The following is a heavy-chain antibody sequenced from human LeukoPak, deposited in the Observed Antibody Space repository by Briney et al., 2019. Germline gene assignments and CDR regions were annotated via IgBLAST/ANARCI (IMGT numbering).Heavy chain of an antibody. CDR1: GGSISSYY. CDR3: AVEDIVVVPAAKGFDP. Sequence: SETLSLTCTVSGGSISSYYWSWIRQPAGKGLEWIGRIYTSGSTNYNPSLKSRVTMSVDTSKNQFSLKLSSVTAADTAEYYCAVEDIVVVPAAKGFDPWSQGTLVTVSS. J-gene: IGHJ5*02. CDR2: IYTSGST. D-gene: IGHD2-2*01. V-gene: IGHV4-4*07.